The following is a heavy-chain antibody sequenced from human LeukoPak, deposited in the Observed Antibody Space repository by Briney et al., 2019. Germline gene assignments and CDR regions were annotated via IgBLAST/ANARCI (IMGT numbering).Heavy chain of an antibody. CDR3: ARMSGSYGWWFDP. D-gene: IGHD1-26*01. CDR2: IYSGGST. V-gene: IGHV3-53*01. CDR1: GFTVSSNY. Sequence: PGGSLRLSCAASGFTVSSNYMSWVRQAPGKGLEWVSVIYSGGSTYYADSVKGRFTISRDNSKNTLYLQMNSLRAEDTAVYYCARMSGSYGWWFDPWGQGTLVTVSS. J-gene: IGHJ5*02.